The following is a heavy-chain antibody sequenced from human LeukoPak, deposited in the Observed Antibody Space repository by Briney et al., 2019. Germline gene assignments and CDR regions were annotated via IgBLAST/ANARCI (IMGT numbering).Heavy chain of an antibody. CDR1: GFTFSSYS. V-gene: IGHV3-21*01. Sequence: PGGSLRLSCAASGFTFSSYSMNWVRQAPGKGLEWVSSISSSSYIYYADSVKGRFTISRDNAKNSLYLQMNSLRAEDTAVYYCARGRWNDEYYYGMDVWGQGTTVTVSS. D-gene: IGHD1-1*01. J-gene: IGHJ6*02. CDR3: ARGRWNDEYYYGMDV. CDR2: ISSSSYI.